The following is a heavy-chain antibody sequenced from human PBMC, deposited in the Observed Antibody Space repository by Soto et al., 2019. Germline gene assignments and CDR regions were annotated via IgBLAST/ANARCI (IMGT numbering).Heavy chain of an antibody. CDR3: ARDNGYCSVGTCYPRY. J-gene: IGHJ4*02. V-gene: IGHV1-18*01. D-gene: IGHD2-15*01. CDR1: GYTFTTYG. Sequence: QVQLVQSGAEVKKPGASVKVSCKASGYTFTTYGISWVRQAPGQWLELMGWISAYNGNTNYEQKLKGRVTMTTDTATSTNYRDMSSLTSDETATYYCARDNGYCSVGTCYPRYWGKGPQVTVSS. CDR2: ISAYNGNT.